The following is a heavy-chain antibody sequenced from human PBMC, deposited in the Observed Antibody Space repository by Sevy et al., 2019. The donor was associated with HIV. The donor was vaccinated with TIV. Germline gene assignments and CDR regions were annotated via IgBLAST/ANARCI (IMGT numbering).Heavy chain of an antibody. V-gene: IGHV5-51*01. CDR2: TYPGDSDT. CDR1: GYSFTSYW. Sequence: GESLKISCKGSGYSFTSYWIDWVRQMPAKGLEWMGSTYPGDSDTRYSPSFQGQVTISADKSITTAYLQWSSLKASDTAMYYCGRPAGYYDTSGYSLIDKSGQGTLVTVSS. J-gene: IGHJ4*02. CDR3: GRPAGYYDTSGYSLIDK. D-gene: IGHD3-22*01.